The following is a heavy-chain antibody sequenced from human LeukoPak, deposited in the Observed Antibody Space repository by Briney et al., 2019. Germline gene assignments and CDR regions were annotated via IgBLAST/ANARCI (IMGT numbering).Heavy chain of an antibody. Sequence: SETLSLTCAVSGGSFSSNNWWSWVRRPPGKGLEWIGEIYHTGSTNYNPSLKSRVTISVDTSKNQFSLKLNSVTAADTAVYYCARVGGTNFYYYGLDVWGQGTTVTVSS. J-gene: IGHJ6*02. D-gene: IGHD3-3*01. CDR1: GGSFSSNNW. CDR3: ARVGGTNFYYYGLDV. V-gene: IGHV4-4*02. CDR2: IYHTGST.